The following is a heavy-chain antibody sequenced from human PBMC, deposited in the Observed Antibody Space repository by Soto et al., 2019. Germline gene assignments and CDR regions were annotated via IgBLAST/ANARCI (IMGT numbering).Heavy chain of an antibody. D-gene: IGHD5-12*01. J-gene: IGHJ4*02. CDR2: ISAYHGNT. Sequence: ASVKVSCKASGYTFTSYGISWVRQAPGQGLEWMGWISAYHGNTNYAQKLQGRVTMTTDTSTSTAYMELRSLRSDDTAVYYRVADLVAAVGTDDWGQGTLVTVGS. V-gene: IGHV1-18*01. CDR3: VADLVAAVGTDD. CDR1: GYTFTSYG.